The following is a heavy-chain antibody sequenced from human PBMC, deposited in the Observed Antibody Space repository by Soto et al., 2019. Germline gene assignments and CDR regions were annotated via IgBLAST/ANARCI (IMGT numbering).Heavy chain of an antibody. CDR2: IIPILGIA. CDR3: ARDSYYDSSGYRGY. J-gene: IGHJ4*02. D-gene: IGHD3-22*01. V-gene: IGHV1-69*04. CDR1: GGTFSSYT. Sequence: GASVKVSCKASGGTFSSYTISWVRQAPGQGLEWMGRIIPILGIANYAQKFQGRVTITADKSTSTAYMELSSLRPEDTAVYYCARDSYYDSSGYRGYWGQGTMVTSPQ.